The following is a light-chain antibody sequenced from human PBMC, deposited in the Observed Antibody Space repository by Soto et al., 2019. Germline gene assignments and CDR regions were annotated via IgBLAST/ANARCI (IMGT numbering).Light chain of an antibody. CDR3: AAWDDSLDGYV. CDR1: RSNIGSNN. V-gene: IGLV1-44*01. J-gene: IGLJ1*01. CDR2: NNH. Sequence: LTQPPSASVIPGHRVTISCSGSRSNIGSNNVNWYQQLPGTAPRLLTFNNHLRPSGVPDRFSGTKSGTSASLAISGLQSEDEGDYYCAAWDDSLDGYVFGTGTKV.